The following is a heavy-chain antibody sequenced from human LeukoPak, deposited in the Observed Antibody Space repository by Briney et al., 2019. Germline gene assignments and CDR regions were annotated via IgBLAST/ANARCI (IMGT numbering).Heavy chain of an antibody. J-gene: IGHJ3*02. Sequence: PGESLKTSSKGSGYRFSNYWIGWVRQMPGKGLEGMGIIYPVDSDTRYSPSFQGQVTISADKSISTAYLQWSSLKASDTAMYYCARRTTTWAFDIWGQGTMVTVSS. CDR3: ARRTTTWAFDI. CDR2: IYPVDSDT. CDR1: GYRFSNYW. V-gene: IGHV5-51*01. D-gene: IGHD2/OR15-2a*01.